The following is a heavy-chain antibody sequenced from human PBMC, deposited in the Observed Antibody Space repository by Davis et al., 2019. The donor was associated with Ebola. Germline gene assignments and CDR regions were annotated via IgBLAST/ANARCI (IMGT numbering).Heavy chain of an antibody. Sequence: PSETLSLTCAVYGGSFSGYYWSWIRQPPGKGLEWIGEINHSGSINFNPSLKSRVTISIDTSKDQFSLKLNSVTAADTAVYYCARRHFSSSSPFDYWGQGTLVTVSS. D-gene: IGHD6-6*01. CDR1: GGSFSGYY. CDR3: ARRHFSSSSPFDY. V-gene: IGHV4-34*01. CDR2: INHSGSI. J-gene: IGHJ4*02.